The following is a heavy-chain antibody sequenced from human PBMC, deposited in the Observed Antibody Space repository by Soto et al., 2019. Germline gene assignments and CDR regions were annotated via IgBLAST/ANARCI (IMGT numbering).Heavy chain of an antibody. D-gene: IGHD2-21*02. CDR3: AHGSCFGADCYPNPYFDF. J-gene: IGHJ4*02. CDR1: GFSLSTTEEG. Sequence: QITLKESGPTLVKPTQTLTLTCTFSGFSLSTTEEGVGWIRQPPGKAPEWLALIYWDDDKRYSPSLKTRLTNTKDTSKNQVVLTLTNVDPVDTATYYCAHGSCFGADCYPNPYFDFWGQGILVTVSS. CDR2: IYWDDDK. V-gene: IGHV2-5*02.